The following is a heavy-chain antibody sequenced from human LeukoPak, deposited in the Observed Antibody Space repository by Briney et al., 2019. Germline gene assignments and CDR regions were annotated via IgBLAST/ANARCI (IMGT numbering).Heavy chain of an antibody. Sequence: GGSLRLSCAASGFTFDNYAMNWVRQVPGKGLEWISLISWNSGTIGYAGSVKGRFTISRDNANNFLYLQMNSLRAEDTALYYCARAYKDRSLAGKKEFFQHWGQGTLVTVSS. D-gene: IGHD6-19*01. CDR3: ARAYKDRSLAGKKEFFQH. CDR2: ISWNSGTI. V-gene: IGHV3-9*01. J-gene: IGHJ1*01. CDR1: GFTFDNYA.